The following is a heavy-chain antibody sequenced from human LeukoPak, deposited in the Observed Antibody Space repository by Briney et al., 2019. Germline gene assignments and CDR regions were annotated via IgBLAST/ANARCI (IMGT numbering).Heavy chain of an antibody. CDR1: GFTFSSNY. CDR3: ARGGYSYGYYFDY. V-gene: IGHV3-66*01. J-gene: IGHJ4*02. Sequence: GGSLRLSCAASGFTFSSNYMSWARQAPGKGLEWVSVIYSGGSTYYADSVKGRFTISRDNSKNTLYLQMNSLRAEGTAVYYCARGGYSYGYYFDYWCQGTLVTVSS. D-gene: IGHD5-18*01. CDR2: IYSGGST.